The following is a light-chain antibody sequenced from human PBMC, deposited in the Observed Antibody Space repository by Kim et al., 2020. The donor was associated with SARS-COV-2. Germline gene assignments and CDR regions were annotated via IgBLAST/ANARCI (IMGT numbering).Light chain of an antibody. Sequence: VSPDQTASITCSGDKLGDKYACWYQQKPGQSPVLVIYQDSKRPSGIPERFSGSNSGNTATLTISGTQAMDEADYYCQAWDSSTEGVFGTGTKVTVL. CDR1: KLGDKY. CDR2: QDS. CDR3: QAWDSSTEGV. J-gene: IGLJ1*01. V-gene: IGLV3-1*01.